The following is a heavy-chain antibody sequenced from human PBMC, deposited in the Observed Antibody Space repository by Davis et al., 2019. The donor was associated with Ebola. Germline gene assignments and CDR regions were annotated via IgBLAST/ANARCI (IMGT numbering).Heavy chain of an antibody. CDR2: ISYDGSNK. D-gene: IGHD2-8*01. V-gene: IGHV3-30*03. CDR1: GFTVSSNY. CDR3: ARGGSRDIVLMVYRPFDY. J-gene: IGHJ4*02. Sequence: GGSLRLSCAASGFTVSSNYMSWVRQAPGKGLEWVAVISYDGSNKYYADSVKGRFTISRDNARNSLYLQMNSLRDEDTAVYYCARGGSRDIVLMVYRPFDYWGQGTLVTVSS.